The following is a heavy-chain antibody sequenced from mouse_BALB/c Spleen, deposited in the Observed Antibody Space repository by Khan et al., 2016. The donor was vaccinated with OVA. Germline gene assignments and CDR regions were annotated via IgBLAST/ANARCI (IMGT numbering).Heavy chain of an antibody. CDR3: ARSHYGNFAY. Sequence: EVELVESGGGLVKPGGSLKLSCAASGFTFSTFAMSWVRQTPEKRLEWVTTINSDGDYTYYPDNVTGRFTISRDNAKNTLYLQMSSLRSEDSAMYYCARSHYGNFAYWGQGTLVTVSA. J-gene: IGHJ3*01. D-gene: IGHD2-1*01. CDR2: INSDGDYT. CDR1: GFTFSTFA. V-gene: IGHV5-9-3*01.